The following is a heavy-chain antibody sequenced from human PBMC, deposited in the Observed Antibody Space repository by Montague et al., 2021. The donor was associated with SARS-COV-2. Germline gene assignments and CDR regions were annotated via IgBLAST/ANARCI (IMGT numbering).Heavy chain of an antibody. J-gene: IGHJ5*02. CDR1: GGSISSDYYY. Sequence: TLSLTCTVSGGSISSDYYYWSWIRQHPGKGLEWIGYIYYSGSTYYNPSLKSRVTISVDTPKNQFSLKLNSVTAADTAVYYCAKIREQLVRRWFDPWGQGTLVTVSS. D-gene: IGHD6-13*01. CDR3: AKIREQLVRRWFDP. V-gene: IGHV4-31*03. CDR2: IYYSGST.